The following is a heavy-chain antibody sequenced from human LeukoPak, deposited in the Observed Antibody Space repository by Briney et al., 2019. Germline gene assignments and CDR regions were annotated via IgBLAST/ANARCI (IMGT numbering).Heavy chain of an antibody. CDR1: GFTFSTYA. Sequence: GGSLRLSCAASGFTFSTYAMSWVRQAPGKGLGWVSAISGSGTNRYHADSVKGRFTISRDNSKSTLYLEVNSLRAEDTAVYYCAKEHYYDFWSAYDYWGQGTLVTVSS. D-gene: IGHD3-3*01. CDR2: ISGSGTNR. J-gene: IGHJ4*02. CDR3: AKEHYYDFWSAYDY. V-gene: IGHV3-23*01.